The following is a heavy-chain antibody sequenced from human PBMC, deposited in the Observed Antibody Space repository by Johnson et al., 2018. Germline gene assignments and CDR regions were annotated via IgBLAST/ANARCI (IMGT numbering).Heavy chain of an antibody. CDR3: AKAYSSGWYTPDAFNI. CDR2: ISYDGSNK. D-gene: IGHD6-19*01. J-gene: IGHJ3*02. CDR1: GFTFSSYA. V-gene: IGHV3-30-3*01. Sequence: QVQLVQSGGGVVQPGRSLRLSCAASGFTFSSYALHWVRQAPGKGLEWGAVISYDGSNKYYAESVKGRFTIPRDNSKNTLYPQMNGRRAADTALYYCAKAYSSGWYTPDAFNIWGQGTMVTVSS.